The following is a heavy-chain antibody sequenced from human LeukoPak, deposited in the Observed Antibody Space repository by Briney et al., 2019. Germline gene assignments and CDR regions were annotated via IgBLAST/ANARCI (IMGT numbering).Heavy chain of an antibody. D-gene: IGHD6-19*01. CDR1: GFTFSSYW. V-gene: IGHV3-7*01. J-gene: IGHJ6*03. CDR3: ARDDKYSSGPPWDYYYYYMDV. Sequence: GGSLRLSCAASGFTFSSYWTSWVRQAPGKGLEWVANIKQDGSEKYYVDSVKGRFTISRDNAKNSLYLQMNSLRAEDTAVYYCARDDKYSSGPPWDYYYYYMDVWGKGTTVTVSS. CDR2: IKQDGSEK.